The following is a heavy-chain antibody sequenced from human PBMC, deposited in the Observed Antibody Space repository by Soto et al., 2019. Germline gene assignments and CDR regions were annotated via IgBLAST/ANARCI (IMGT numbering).Heavy chain of an antibody. D-gene: IGHD3-16*01. CDR1: GFTFSNYA. J-gene: IGHJ6*02. V-gene: IGHV3-30-3*01. CDR3: ARVGESRSVTLRTYGMDA. Sequence: QVQLVESGGGVVQPGRSLRLSCVASGFTFSNYAMQWVRQAPDKGLEWVAAISSDGSNEYYADSVKGRFTISRDNSNKRLYLQMNSLRPEDTAVYYCARVGESRSVTLRTYGMDAWGQGTTVTVSS. CDR2: ISSDGSNE.